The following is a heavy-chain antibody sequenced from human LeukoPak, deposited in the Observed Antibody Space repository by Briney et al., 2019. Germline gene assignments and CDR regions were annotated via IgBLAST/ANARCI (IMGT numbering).Heavy chain of an antibody. Sequence: GGSLRLSCAASGFTFSSYEMNWVRQAPGKGLEWVSYISNYGSTIYYADSVKGRFTISRDNAKNSLYLQMNILRAEDTAVYYCAREKLGPDWYFDLWGRGTLVTVSS. D-gene: IGHD1-7*01. J-gene: IGHJ2*01. CDR3: AREKLGPDWYFDL. CDR2: ISNYGSTI. CDR1: GFTFSSYE. V-gene: IGHV3-48*03.